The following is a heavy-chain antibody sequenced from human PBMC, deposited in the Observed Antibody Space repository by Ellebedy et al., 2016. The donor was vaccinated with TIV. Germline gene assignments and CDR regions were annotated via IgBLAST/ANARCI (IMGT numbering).Heavy chain of an antibody. CDR3: ARDPGSGWYFDY. V-gene: IGHV3-7*01. D-gene: IGHD6-19*01. J-gene: IGHJ4*02. CDR2: IKQHGSEK. CDR1: GITFSSYS. Sequence: GESLKISCAASGITFSSYSMSWVRQAPGKGLEWVANIKQHGSEKDYVDSVKGRFTISRDDAKNSLYLQMNSLRDEDTAVYYCARDPGSGWYFDYWGQGTLVTVSS.